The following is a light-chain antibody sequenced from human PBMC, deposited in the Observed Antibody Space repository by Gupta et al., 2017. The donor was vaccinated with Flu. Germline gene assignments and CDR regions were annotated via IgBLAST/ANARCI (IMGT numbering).Light chain of an antibody. Sequence: EIVLTTSPATLSLSPGERATLSCGASQSVRSSYLAWYQQKPGLAPRLLIYDASSRATGIPDRFSGSGSGTXFTLTIXRREPEDFAVYYCQHEVSSPGTFGXGTKLEIK. V-gene: IGKV3D-20*01. J-gene: IGKJ2*01. CDR2: DAS. CDR3: QHEVSSPGT. CDR1: QSVRSSY.